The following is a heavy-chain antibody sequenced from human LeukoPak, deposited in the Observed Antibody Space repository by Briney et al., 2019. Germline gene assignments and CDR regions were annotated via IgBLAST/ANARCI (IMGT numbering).Heavy chain of an antibody. V-gene: IGHV3-23*01. CDR2: ISGSGGST. CDR1: GFTFSSYS. D-gene: IGHD6-19*01. Sequence: PGGSLRLSCAASGFTFSSYSMNWVRQAPGKGLEWVSAISGSGGSTYYADSVKGRFTISRDNSKNTLYLQMNSLRAEDTAVYYCAILAVAGTFYDYWGQGTLVTVSS. CDR3: AILAVAGTFYDY. J-gene: IGHJ4*02.